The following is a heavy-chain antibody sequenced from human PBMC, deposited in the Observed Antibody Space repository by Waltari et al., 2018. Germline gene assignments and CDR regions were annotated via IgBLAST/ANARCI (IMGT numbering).Heavy chain of an antibody. CDR2: IYPGDSNT. CDR1: GYSFTSYW. Sequence: EVQLVQSGAEVKKPGESLKISCKGSGYSFTSYWIGWVRQMPGKGLEWMGLIYPGDSNTRYSPSVQGQVTISADKSISTAYLQWSSLKASDTAMYYCARLVEYSSSSSWFDPWGQGTLVTVSS. D-gene: IGHD6-6*01. J-gene: IGHJ5*02. V-gene: IGHV5-51*01. CDR3: ARLVEYSSSSSWFDP.